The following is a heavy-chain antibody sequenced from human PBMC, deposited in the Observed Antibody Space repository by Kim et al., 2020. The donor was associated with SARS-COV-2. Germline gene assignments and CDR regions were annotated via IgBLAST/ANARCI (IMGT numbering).Heavy chain of an antibody. Sequence: GGSLRLSCAASGFTFSNYGMHWVRQAPGKGLECVAGISYDGRNEYYAVSVKGRLTISRDNSKNTLYLQMNGLRAEDTAVYFCARVLGGIDNWGQGTLVTV. J-gene: IGHJ4*02. D-gene: IGHD1-26*01. V-gene: IGHV3-33*01. CDR2: ISYDGRNE. CDR3: ARVLGGIDN. CDR1: GFTFSNYG.